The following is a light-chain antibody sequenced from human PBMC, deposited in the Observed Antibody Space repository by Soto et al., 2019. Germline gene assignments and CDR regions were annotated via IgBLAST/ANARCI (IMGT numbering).Light chain of an antibody. CDR1: RSVSSN. CDR2: GAS. V-gene: IGKV3-15*01. J-gene: IGKJ2*01. CDR3: QQYNNWPPPT. Sequence: EIVMTQSPATLSVSPGERATLSCRASRSVSSNLAWYQQKPGQAPRLLIYGASTRATGIPARFSGSGSGTEFTLTISSLQSEDFAVYYCQQYNNWPPPTFGQGTKLEIK.